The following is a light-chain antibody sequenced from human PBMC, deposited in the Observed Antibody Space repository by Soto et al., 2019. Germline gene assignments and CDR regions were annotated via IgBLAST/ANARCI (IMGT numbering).Light chain of an antibody. J-gene: IGKJ1*01. CDR1: QRLLHSNGYNY. Sequence: IGVTQSPLSLPVGRGEPASIPFQPSQRLLHSNGYNYLAWYQQKPGQPPKLLIYWASTRESGVPDRFSGSGSGTDFTLTISSLQAEDVAVYYCQQYYSTRTFGQRAKVDIK. V-gene: IGKV4-1*01. CDR3: QQYYSTRT. CDR2: WAS.